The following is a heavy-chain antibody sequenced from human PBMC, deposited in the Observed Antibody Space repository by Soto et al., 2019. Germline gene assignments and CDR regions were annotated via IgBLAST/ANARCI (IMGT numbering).Heavy chain of an antibody. Sequence: QVQLVQSGAEVKKPGSSVKVSCKASGGTFSSYAISWVRQAPGQGLEWMGGIIPIFGTANYAQKFQGRVTIPADDSTSTAYMELSSLRSEDTAVYYCAIDRSSGYIYGYGIGLWFDPWGQGTLVTVSS. D-gene: IGHD5-18*01. CDR3: AIDRSSGYIYGYGIGLWFDP. J-gene: IGHJ5*02. CDR1: GGTFSSYA. CDR2: IIPIFGTA. V-gene: IGHV1-69*01.